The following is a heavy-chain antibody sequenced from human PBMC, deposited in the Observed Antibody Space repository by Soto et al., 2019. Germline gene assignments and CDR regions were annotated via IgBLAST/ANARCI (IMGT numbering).Heavy chain of an antibody. CDR1: GYTFTSYG. D-gene: IGHD3-3*01. CDR3: AGRYRSGYYKGTNWFDP. J-gene: IGHJ5*02. CDR2: ISAYNGNT. Sequence: ASVKVSCKASGYTFTSYGISWVRQAPGQGLEWMGWISAYNGNTSYAQKLQGRVTMTRNTSISTAYMELSSLRSEDTAVYYCAGRYRSGYYKGTNWFDPWGQGTLVTVSS. V-gene: IGHV1-18*01.